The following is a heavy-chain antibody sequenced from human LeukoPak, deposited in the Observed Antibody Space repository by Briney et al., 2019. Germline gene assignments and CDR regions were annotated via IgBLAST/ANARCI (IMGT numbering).Heavy chain of an antibody. J-gene: IGHJ6*04. CDR3: ASTTVYGDYDYV. D-gene: IGHD4-17*01. CDR2: IYYSGST. Sequence: SETLSLTCTVSGGSISSSSYYWGWIRQAPGKGLEWIGIIYYSGSTYYYPSLKSRVTISVDTSENQFSLKLSSVTAADTAVYYCASTTVYGDYDYVWGKGTTVTVSS. CDR1: GGSISSSSYY. V-gene: IGHV4-39*01.